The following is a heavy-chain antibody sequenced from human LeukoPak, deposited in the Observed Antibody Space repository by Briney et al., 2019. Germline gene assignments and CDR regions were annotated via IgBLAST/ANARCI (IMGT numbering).Heavy chain of an antibody. V-gene: IGHV3-48*03. CDR1: GFTFSNYA. CDR2: ISTSGSTI. Sequence: PGGSLRLSCAASGFTFSNYAMNWVRQAPGKGLEWLSSISTSGSTIYYADSVKGRFTISRDNAKNSLYLQMNSLRADDTALYYCARGTQQWLAPFDYWGQGTLVTVSS. J-gene: IGHJ4*02. D-gene: IGHD6-19*01. CDR3: ARGTQQWLAPFDY.